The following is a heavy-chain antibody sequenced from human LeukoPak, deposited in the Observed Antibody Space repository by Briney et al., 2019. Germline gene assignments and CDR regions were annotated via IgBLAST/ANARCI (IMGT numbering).Heavy chain of an antibody. V-gene: IGHV3-30*04. CDR1: GFKFYSYA. D-gene: IGHD6-13*01. Sequence: GGSLRLSCAASGFKFYSYAMHWVRQAPGKGLEWVASISFDGSEKYYRDSVKGRFTISGDNSKNTVSLQMNSLRPEDTAVYYCARSPGPAAVAFDYWGQGTLVTVSS. CDR2: ISFDGSEK. CDR3: ARSPGPAAVAFDY. J-gene: IGHJ4*02.